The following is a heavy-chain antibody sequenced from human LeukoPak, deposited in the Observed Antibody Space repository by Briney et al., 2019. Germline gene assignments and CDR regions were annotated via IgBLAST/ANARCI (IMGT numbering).Heavy chain of an antibody. CDR1: GGSISSGSYY. CDR3: ASASSGYYEYYFDY. V-gene: IGHV4-39*01. Sequence: SETLSLTCTVSGGSISSGSYYWGWIRQPPGKGLEWIGSIYYSGSTYYNPSLKSRVTISVDTSKNQFSLKLSSVTAADTAVYYCASASSGYYEYYFDYWGQGTLVTVSS. J-gene: IGHJ4*02. CDR2: IYYSGST. D-gene: IGHD3-22*01.